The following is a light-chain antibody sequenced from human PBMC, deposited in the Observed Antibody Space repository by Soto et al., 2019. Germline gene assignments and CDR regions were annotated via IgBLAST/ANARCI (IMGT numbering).Light chain of an antibody. CDR1: ESIARY. J-gene: IGKJ1*01. CDR2: DAS. V-gene: IGKV3-11*01. Sequence: EIVLTQSPDTLSLSPGERVTLFCRASESIARYLAWYQQKPGQAPRLLIYDASNRAAGTPARFSGGGSGTDFTLTISSLEPEDGAIYYCQQRSNWLWTFGQGTKVDIK. CDR3: QQRSNWLWT.